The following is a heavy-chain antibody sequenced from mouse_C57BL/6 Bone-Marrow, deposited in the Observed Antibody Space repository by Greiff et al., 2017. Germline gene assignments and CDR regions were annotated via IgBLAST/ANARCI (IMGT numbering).Heavy chain of an antibody. CDR2: ISSGSSTI. V-gene: IGHV5-17*01. D-gene: IGHD1-1*01. Sequence: EVMLVESGGGLVKPGGSLKLSCAASGFTFSDYGMHWVRQAPETGLEWVAYISSGSSTIYYADTVKGRFTISRDNAKNTLFLQMTSLRSEDTAMYYCASHYYGSMYFDVWGTGTTVTVAA. J-gene: IGHJ1*03. CDR1: GFTFSDYG. CDR3: ASHYYGSMYFDV.